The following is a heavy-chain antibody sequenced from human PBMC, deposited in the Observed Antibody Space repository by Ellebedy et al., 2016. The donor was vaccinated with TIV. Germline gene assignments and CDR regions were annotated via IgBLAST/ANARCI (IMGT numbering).Heavy chain of an antibody. CDR3: ARGRRWLQWVRRRNWFDP. CDR2: IYYTGNT. Sequence: SETLSLXCAVYGGSFSGYYWVWIRQPPGQGLEWIVSIYYTGNTYYNPSLKSRVTISVDTSKNQFSLKLSSVTAADTAVYYCARGRRWLQWVRRRNWFDPWGQGTLVTVSS. CDR1: GGSFSGYY. J-gene: IGHJ5*02. D-gene: IGHD5-24*01. V-gene: IGHV4-34*01.